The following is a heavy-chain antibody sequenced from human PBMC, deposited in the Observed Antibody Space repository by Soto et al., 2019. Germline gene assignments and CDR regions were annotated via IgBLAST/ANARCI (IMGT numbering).Heavy chain of an antibody. V-gene: IGHV3-30*18. CDR2: ISYDGSNK. CDR1: GLTFSSYG. CDR3: AKDWGYCSGGSCPGSRSSYYGMDV. D-gene: IGHD2-15*01. Sequence: QVQLVESGGGVVQPGRSLRLSCAASGLTFSSYGMHWVRQAPGKGLEWVAVISYDGSNKYYADSVKGRFTISRDNSKNTLYLQMNSLRAEDTAVYYCAKDWGYCSGGSCPGSRSSYYGMDVWGQGTTVTVSS. J-gene: IGHJ6*02.